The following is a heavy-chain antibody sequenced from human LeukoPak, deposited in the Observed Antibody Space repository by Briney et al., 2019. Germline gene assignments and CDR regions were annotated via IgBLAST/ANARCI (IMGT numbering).Heavy chain of an antibody. Sequence: GGSLRLSCAASGFTFSSYWMHWVRQAPGKGLVWVSRINSDGSSTSYADSVKGRFTISRDNAKNTLYLQMNSLRAEDTAVYYCAKDQGPGIAAHSYMDVWGKGTTVTVSS. CDR1: GFTFSSYW. D-gene: IGHD6-13*01. CDR2: INSDGSST. J-gene: IGHJ6*03. V-gene: IGHV3-74*01. CDR3: AKDQGPGIAAHSYMDV.